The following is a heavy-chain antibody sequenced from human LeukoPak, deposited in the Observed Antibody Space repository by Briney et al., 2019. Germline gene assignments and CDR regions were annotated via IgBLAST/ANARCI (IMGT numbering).Heavy chain of an antibody. D-gene: IGHD4-17*01. V-gene: IGHV3-30*18. Sequence: GGSLRLSCAASGFSFISFGMHWVRQAPGKGLEWVGVISDDGRSKDYADSVKGRFTISRDNSKDTLYLQMNSLRDEDTAVYYCAKRPSDYGDYVSYFDYWGQGTLVTVSS. J-gene: IGHJ4*02. CDR2: ISDDGRSK. CDR1: GFSFISFG. CDR3: AKRPSDYGDYVSYFDY.